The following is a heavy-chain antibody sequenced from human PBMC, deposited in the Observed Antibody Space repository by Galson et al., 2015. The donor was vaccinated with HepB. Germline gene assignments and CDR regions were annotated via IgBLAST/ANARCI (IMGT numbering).Heavy chain of an antibody. CDR2: ISAYNGNT. V-gene: IGHV1-18*01. Sequence: CKASGYTFTTYGISWVRQAPGQGLEWMGWISAYNGNTNYAQKLQGRVTMTTDTSTSTAYMELRSLRSDDTAVYYCARGPQLYYYYGMDVWGQGTTVTVSS. J-gene: IGHJ6*02. CDR1: GYTFTTYG. D-gene: IGHD1-1*01. CDR3: ARGPQLYYYYGMDV.